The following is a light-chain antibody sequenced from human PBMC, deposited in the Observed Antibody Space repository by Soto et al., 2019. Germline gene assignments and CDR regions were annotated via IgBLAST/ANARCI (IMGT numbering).Light chain of an antibody. CDR1: QSVNSNY. CDR3: QQYGSSQFT. J-gene: IGKJ3*01. V-gene: IGKV3-20*01. Sequence: EIVLMQSPGTLSLSPGEGATLSCRASQSVNSNYLAWYQQKPGQAPTVLIFDTSRRATGVPDRFSGSGSGTDFTLTSSILEPDDFAVYYCQQYGSSQFTFGPGTKVNIK. CDR2: DTS.